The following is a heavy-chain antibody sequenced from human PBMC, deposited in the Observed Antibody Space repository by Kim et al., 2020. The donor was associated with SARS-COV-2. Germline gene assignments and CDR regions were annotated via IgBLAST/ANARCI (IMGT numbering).Heavy chain of an antibody. J-gene: IGHJ6*02. CDR2: GNP. D-gene: IGHD4-17*01. Sequence: GNPKSSRKYQGGVPITRDTSASTAYMELSSLRSEDTAVYYCARATGYGMDVWGQGTTVTVSS. V-gene: IGHV1-3*01. CDR3: ARATGYGMDV.